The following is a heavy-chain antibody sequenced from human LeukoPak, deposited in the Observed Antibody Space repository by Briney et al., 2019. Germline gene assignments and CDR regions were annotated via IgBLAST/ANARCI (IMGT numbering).Heavy chain of an antibody. J-gene: IGHJ4*02. CDR2: ISGSGGST. CDR1: GFTFSSYA. Sequence: GGFLRLSCAASGFTFSSYAMSGVRQAPGKGLEWVSAISGSGGSTYYADSVKGRFTISRDNSKNTLYLQMNSLRAEDTAVYYCAKGAVAGNQKPGGYWGQGTLVTVSS. V-gene: IGHV3-23*01. D-gene: IGHD6-19*01. CDR3: AKGAVAGNQKPGGY.